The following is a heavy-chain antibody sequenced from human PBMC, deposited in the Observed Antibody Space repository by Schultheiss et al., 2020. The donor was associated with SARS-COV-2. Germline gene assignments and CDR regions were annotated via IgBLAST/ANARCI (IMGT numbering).Heavy chain of an antibody. CDR2: ISSSGSTI. CDR3: ARDYDFWSGYYGY. D-gene: IGHD3-3*01. Sequence: GGSLRLSCAASGFTFSSYEMNWVRQAPGKGLEWVSYISSSGSTINYADSVKGRITISRDNAKNSVYLQMNSLRAEDTAVYYCARDYDFWSGYYGYWGQGTLVTVSS. CDR1: GFTFSSYE. J-gene: IGHJ4*02. V-gene: IGHV3-48*03.